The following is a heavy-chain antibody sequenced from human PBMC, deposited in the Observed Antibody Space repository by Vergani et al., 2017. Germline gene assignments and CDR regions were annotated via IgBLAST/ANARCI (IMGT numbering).Heavy chain of an antibody. CDR1: GGSFSGYY. J-gene: IGHJ4*02. V-gene: IGHV4-34*01. CDR3: ARVGGLGYCSGGSCYSRYFDY. D-gene: IGHD2-15*01. Sequence: QVQLQQWGAGLLKPSETLSLPCAVYGGSFSGYYWSWIRQPPVTGLEWIGEINHSGSTNYNPSLMSRVTISVDTSKNQFSLKLSYVTAADTAVYYCARVGGLGYCSGGSCYSRYFDYWGQGTLVTVSS. CDR2: INHSGST.